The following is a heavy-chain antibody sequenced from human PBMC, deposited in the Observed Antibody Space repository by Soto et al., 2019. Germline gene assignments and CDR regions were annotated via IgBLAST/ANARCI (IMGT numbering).Heavy chain of an antibody. V-gene: IGHV3-23*01. D-gene: IGHD3-3*01. CDR2: ISGSGGST. CDR3: ATARHLSSAYYIFLDYYYGMEV. Sequence: GGSLRLSCAASGFTFSSYAMSCLRQAPGRGLEWGSAISGSGGSTYYADSVNGRFTISRDNSRNALYLQMNSLRAEDTAVYYCATARHLSSAYYIFLDYYYGMEVWGQGPTVTVSS. J-gene: IGHJ6*02. CDR1: GFTFSSYA.